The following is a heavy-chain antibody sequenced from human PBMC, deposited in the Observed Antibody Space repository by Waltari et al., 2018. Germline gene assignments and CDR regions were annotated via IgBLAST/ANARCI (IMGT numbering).Heavy chain of an antibody. V-gene: IGHV3-48*04. CDR2: ISSSSSTI. CDR3: ARVRYVRYAFDI. Sequence: EVQLVRSGGGLVQHGGSRRPSCAAPRFTFSSYHTHRVRQASGKGLEWVSYISSSSSTIYYSDSVKGRFTISIDNAKNSLYLQMNSLRAEDTAVYYCARVRYVRYAFDIWGQGTMVTVSS. CDR1: RFTFSSYH. J-gene: IGHJ3*02. D-gene: IGHD3-10*01.